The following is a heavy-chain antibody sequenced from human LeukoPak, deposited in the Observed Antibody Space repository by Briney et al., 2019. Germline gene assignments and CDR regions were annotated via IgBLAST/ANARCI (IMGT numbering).Heavy chain of an antibody. J-gene: IGHJ4*02. CDR2: INPSGST. CDR3: ARGQGRDGYNGILEY. V-gene: IGHV4-34*01. Sequence: SETLSLTCAVYGGSFNDYYWTWIRQPPGKGLEWIGEINPSGSTNYNPSLKSRVTISVDTSKNQCSLKLSSVTAADTAVFYCARGQGRDGYNGILEYWGQGALVTVSS. D-gene: IGHD5-24*01. CDR1: GGSFNDYY.